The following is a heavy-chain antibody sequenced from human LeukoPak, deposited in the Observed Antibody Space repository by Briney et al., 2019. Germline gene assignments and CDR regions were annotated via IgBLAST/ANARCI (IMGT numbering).Heavy chain of an antibody. CDR3: ARVGGCGGDCYFGYFDY. CDR1: GGSISSYY. Sequence: SETLSLTCTVSGGSISSYYWSWIRQPPGKGLEWIGYIYYSGSTNYNPSLKSRVTISVDTSKNQFSLKLSSVTAADTAVYYCARVGGCGGDCYFGYFDYWGQGTLVTVSS. CDR2: IYYSGST. D-gene: IGHD2-21*02. J-gene: IGHJ4*02. V-gene: IGHV4-59*01.